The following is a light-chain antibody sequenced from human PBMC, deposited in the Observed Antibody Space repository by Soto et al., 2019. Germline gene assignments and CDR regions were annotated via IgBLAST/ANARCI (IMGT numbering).Light chain of an antibody. J-gene: IGLJ1*01. V-gene: IGLV2-14*01. CDR2: EVN. CDR1: SSDVGGYDH. CDR3: SSYSISTADL. Sequence: QSVLTQPASVSGSPGQSITISCTGTSSDVGGYDHVSWYQLHPGKAPKLMVFEVNNRPSGVSYRFSGSKSGNTASLTISGLQAEDEADYFCSSYSISTADLFGTGTKVTVL.